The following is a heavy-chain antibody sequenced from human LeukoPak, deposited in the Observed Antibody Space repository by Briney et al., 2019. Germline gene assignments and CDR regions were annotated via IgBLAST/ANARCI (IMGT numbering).Heavy chain of an antibody. D-gene: IGHD2-2*01. J-gene: IGHJ6*02. V-gene: IGHV3-9*01. Sequence: GRSLRLSCAASEFTFDDYAMHWVRQAPGKGLEWVSGISWNSDIIGYADSVKGRFTISRDSAKNSLYLQMNSLRPEDTAFYYCAKDIRSIVVPPDAMDVWGQGTTVTVSS. CDR2: ISWNSDII. CDR3: AKDIRSIVVPPDAMDV. CDR1: EFTFDDYA.